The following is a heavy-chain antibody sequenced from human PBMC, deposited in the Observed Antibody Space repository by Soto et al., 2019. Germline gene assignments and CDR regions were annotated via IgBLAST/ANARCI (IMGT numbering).Heavy chain of an antibody. J-gene: IGHJ5*02. CDR2: TYYRSKWYN. V-gene: IGHV6-1*02. CDR1: GDSVSSNGAA. D-gene: IGHD4-17*01. CDR3: ARDNHDYVNRGIGFDT. Sequence: QVRLQQSGPGLVKPSQTLSLTCAISGDSVSSNGAAWNWIRQSPSRGLEWLGRTYYRSKWYNDYAVSVKSRINITPDTSQRQFSLQLNSVTPEDTAVYYCARDNHDYVNRGIGFDTWGQGILVTVSS.